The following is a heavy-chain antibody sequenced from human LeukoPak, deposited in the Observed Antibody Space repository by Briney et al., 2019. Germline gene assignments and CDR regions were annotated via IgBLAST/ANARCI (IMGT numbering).Heavy chain of an antibody. Sequence: SDTLSLTCAVSGYSITSSSWWGWIRQPPGKGLEWIGYIYHSGSTYYNPSLKSRVTISVDTSKNQFSLKLNSVTATDTAVYYCARHYGPWGQGTLVTVSS. J-gene: IGHJ4*02. CDR3: ARHYGP. D-gene: IGHD3-16*01. V-gene: IGHV4-28*01. CDR2: IYHSGST. CDR1: GYSITSSSW.